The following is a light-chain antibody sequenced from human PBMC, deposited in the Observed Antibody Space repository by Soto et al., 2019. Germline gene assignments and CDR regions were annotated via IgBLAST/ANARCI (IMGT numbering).Light chain of an antibody. CDR3: QQYGHSPRT. CDR2: AAS. V-gene: IGKV3-20*01. J-gene: IGKJ1*01. CDR1: QSVSNSF. Sequence: EVVLTQSPGTLSLSPGERASLSCRASQSVSNSFLAWYQQKAGQSPRLLIYAASARAIGIPDRFSGSGSGTDFTLTTSRLEPEDFAVYYCQQYGHSPRTFGQGTKVEVK.